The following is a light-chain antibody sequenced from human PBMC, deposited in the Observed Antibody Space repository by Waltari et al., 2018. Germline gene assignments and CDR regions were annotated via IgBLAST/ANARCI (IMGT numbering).Light chain of an antibody. CDR3: QQYYSSWT. CDR2: WAS. Sequence: DIVLTQSPDSLAVSLGERATINCRSSQSRLFTTNNKNYLAWFQQKPGQSPHLLIYWASTRESGVPDRFSGNGSGTDFTLTISSLQPEDVAVYYCQQYYSSWTFGQGTKVEIK. J-gene: IGKJ1*01. CDR1: QSRLFTTNNKNY. V-gene: IGKV4-1*01.